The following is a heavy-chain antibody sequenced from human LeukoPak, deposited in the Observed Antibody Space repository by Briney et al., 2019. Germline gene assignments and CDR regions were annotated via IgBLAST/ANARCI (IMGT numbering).Heavy chain of an antibody. D-gene: IGHD2-15*01. V-gene: IGHV1-18*04. CDR2: ISAYNGNT. CDR1: GYTFTSYG. Sequence: ASVKVSCKASGYTFTSYGISWVRQAPGQGLEWMGWISAYNGNTNYAQKLQGRVTMTTDTSTSTAYMELRSLRSDDTVVYYCARDCSGGSCYSPYYGMDVWGKGTTVTVSS. J-gene: IGHJ6*04. CDR3: ARDCSGGSCYSPYYGMDV.